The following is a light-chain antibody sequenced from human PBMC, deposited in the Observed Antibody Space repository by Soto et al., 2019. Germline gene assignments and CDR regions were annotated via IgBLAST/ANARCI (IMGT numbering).Light chain of an antibody. J-gene: IGKJ1*01. CDR3: QQYYSYPWT. CDR1: QGISSY. CDR2: AAS. V-gene: IGKV1-9*01. Sequence: IQLTQSPSALSASVGDRVTITCRASQGISSYLAWYQQKPGKAPKLLIYAASTLQSGVPSRFSGSGSGTDFTLTISSLQPEDFATYYCQQYYSYPWTFGQGTKVDIK.